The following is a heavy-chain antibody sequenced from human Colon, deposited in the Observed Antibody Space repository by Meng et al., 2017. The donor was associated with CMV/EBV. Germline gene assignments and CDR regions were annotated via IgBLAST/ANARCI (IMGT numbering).Heavy chain of an antibody. CDR2: INRDGRDN. V-gene: IGHV3-7*01. CDR1: GFIFSSYG. CDR3: VRDVGWQQFDY. D-gene: IGHD5-24*01. Sequence: GGSLRLSCVASGFIFSSYGITWVRQGPGTGLERVANINRDGRDNYYVDSVKGRFTISRDNAKNSVYLQMNSLRAEDTAVYDCVRDVGWQQFDYWGQGTLVTVSS. J-gene: IGHJ4*02.